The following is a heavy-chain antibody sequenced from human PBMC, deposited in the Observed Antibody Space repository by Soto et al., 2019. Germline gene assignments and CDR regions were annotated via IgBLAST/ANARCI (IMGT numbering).Heavy chain of an antibody. CDR2: IFYSGST. Sequence: SETLSLTCTVSGGSISSYYWSWIRQPPGKGLECIGTIFYSGSTDYNPSLKSRVTISVDTSKNQFSLRLSSVTAADMAVYYCARGRAVTGGWFGPWGQGTLVTVSS. CDR1: GGSISSYY. D-gene: IGHD1-26*01. V-gene: IGHV4-59*04. CDR3: ARGRAVTGGWFGP. J-gene: IGHJ5*02.